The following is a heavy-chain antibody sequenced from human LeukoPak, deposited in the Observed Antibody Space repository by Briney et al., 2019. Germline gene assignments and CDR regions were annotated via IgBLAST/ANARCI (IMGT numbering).Heavy chain of an antibody. Sequence: SETLSLTCTVSGGSISSYYWSWIRQPAGKGLEWIGRIYASGSTNYNPSLKSRVTMSVDTSKNQFSLKLSSVTAADTAVYYCARSRGAGATFGTLDYWGQGTLVTVSS. J-gene: IGHJ4*02. CDR2: IYASGST. V-gene: IGHV4-4*07. CDR1: GGSISSYY. D-gene: IGHD1-26*01. CDR3: ARSRGAGATFGTLDY.